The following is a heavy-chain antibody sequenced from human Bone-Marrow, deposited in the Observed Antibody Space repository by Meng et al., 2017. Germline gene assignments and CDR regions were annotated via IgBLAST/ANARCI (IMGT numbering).Heavy chain of an antibody. V-gene: IGHV4-4*07. CDR1: GGSISSYY. Sequence: GSLRLSCTVSGGSISSYYWSWIRQPAGKGLEWIGRIYSSGSTNYNPALKSRVTMSVDTSKNQFSLNLISVTAADTAVYFCARDGVRGLGDWGQGTLVTVSS. D-gene: IGHD3-10*01. CDR2: IYSSGST. CDR3: ARDGVRGLGD. J-gene: IGHJ4*02.